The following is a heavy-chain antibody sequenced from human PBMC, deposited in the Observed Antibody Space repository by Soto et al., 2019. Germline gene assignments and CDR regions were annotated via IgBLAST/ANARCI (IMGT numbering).Heavy chain of an antibody. CDR1: GFDFGSFG. V-gene: IGHV3-30*18. Sequence: LRLSCAASGFDFGSFGIHWVRQAPGRGLDWVAVISHDGNERKYADSVKGRFTISRDNSKDTLYLQMYSLRPDDTAIYYCAKDVDKQPLDYHIDYWGQGSLVTVSS. CDR2: ISHDGNER. CDR3: AKDVDKQPLDYHIDY. J-gene: IGHJ4*02. D-gene: IGHD3-22*01.